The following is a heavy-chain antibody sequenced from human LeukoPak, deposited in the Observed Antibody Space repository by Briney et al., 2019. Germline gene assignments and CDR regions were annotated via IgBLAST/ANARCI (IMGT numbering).Heavy chain of an antibody. CDR2: INHSGST. CDR1: GGPFSGYY. CDR3: AKSGYSSSWYPRN. J-gene: IGHJ4*02. V-gene: IGHV4-34*01. Sequence: SEPLTLTCAVYGGPFSGYYWSWIRQPPGKGLEWIGDINHSGSTNYNPSLKSRLTISVDTSKNQFSLKLGSVTAADTAAYYCAKSGYSSSWYPRNWGQGTRVTVSS. D-gene: IGHD6-13*01.